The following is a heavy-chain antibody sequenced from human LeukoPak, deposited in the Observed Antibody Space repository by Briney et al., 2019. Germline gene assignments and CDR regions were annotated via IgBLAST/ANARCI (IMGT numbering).Heavy chain of an antibody. Sequence: GGSLRLSCVASGFTFSSYSMNWVRQAPGKGLEWVAFIRYDGSNKYYADSVKGRFTISRDNSKNTLYLQMNSLRAEDTAVYYCAKDKGIVVVPAAICFDYWGQGTLVTVSS. D-gene: IGHD2-2*01. CDR1: GFTFSSYS. CDR3: AKDKGIVVVPAAICFDY. V-gene: IGHV3-30*02. J-gene: IGHJ4*02. CDR2: IRYDGSNK.